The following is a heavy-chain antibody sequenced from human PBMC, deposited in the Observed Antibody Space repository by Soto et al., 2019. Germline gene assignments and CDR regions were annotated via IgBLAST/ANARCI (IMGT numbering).Heavy chain of an antibody. CDR1: GGSISSGDYY. CDR3: ARDIYYDSSGTNWFDP. J-gene: IGHJ5*02. Sequence: SETLSLTCTVSGGSISSGDYYWSWIRHPPGKGLEWIGYIYYSGSTYYNPSLKSRVTISVETSKNQFSLKLSSVTAADTAVYYCARDIYYDSSGTNWFDPWGQGTLMTV. V-gene: IGHV4-30-4*01. D-gene: IGHD3-22*01. CDR2: IYYSGST.